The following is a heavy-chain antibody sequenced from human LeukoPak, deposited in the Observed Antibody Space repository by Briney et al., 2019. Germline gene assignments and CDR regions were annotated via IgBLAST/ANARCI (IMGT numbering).Heavy chain of an antibody. V-gene: IGHV1-46*01. J-gene: IGHJ4*02. D-gene: IGHD5-12*01. CDR1: GGTISSHA. CDR2: INPSGGST. CDR3: ARDQVATIEGVFDY. Sequence: ASVKVSCKASGGTISSHAISWVRQAPGQGLEWMGIINPSGGSTSYAQKFQGRVTMTRDTSTSTVYMELSSVRSEDTAVYYCARDQVATIEGVFDYWGQGTLVTVSS.